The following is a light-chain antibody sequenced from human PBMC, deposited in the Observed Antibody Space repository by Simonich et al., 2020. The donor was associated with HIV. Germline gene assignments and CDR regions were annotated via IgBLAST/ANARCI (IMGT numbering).Light chain of an antibody. V-gene: IGKV1D-16*01. CDR3: QQYSNYSRT. J-gene: IGKJ1*01. Sequence: DIQMTQSPSSLSASVGDRVTVTCRASQGISSWVAWYQQKPGKAPKLLIYAASSLQSGVPSRFSGSGSGTNFTLTISSLQPDDFATYFCQQYSNYSRTFGQGTKVDIK. CDR1: QGISSW. CDR2: AAS.